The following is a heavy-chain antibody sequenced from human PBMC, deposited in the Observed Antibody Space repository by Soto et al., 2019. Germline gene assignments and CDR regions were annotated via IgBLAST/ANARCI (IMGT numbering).Heavy chain of an antibody. CDR2: IYYSGST. Sequence: SETLSLTCTVAAGSISRYYWSLIRQPPGKGLEWIGYIYYSGSTNYNPSLKSRVTTSVDTSKNQFSLKLSSVTAADTAVYYCARGISFVYSSGWYSPTYNWFDPWGQGTLVTVSS. CDR1: AGSISRYY. J-gene: IGHJ5*02. D-gene: IGHD6-19*01. V-gene: IGHV4-59*01. CDR3: ARGISFVYSSGWYSPTYNWFDP.